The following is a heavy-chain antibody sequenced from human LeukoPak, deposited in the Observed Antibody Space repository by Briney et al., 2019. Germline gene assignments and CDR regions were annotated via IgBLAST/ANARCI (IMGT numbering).Heavy chain of an antibody. CDR3: AISAQSGYQPYNWFDP. CDR2: IYYSGST. Sequence: SETLSLTCTVSGGSISSGGYYWSWIRQHPGEGLEWIGYIYYSGSTYYNPSLKSRVTISVDTSKNQFSLKLSSVTAADTAVYYCAISAQSGYQPYNWFDPWGQGTLVTVSS. D-gene: IGHD3-3*01. J-gene: IGHJ5*02. V-gene: IGHV4-31*03. CDR1: GGSISSGGYY.